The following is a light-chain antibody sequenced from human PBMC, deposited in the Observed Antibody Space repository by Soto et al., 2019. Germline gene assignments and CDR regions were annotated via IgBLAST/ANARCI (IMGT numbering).Light chain of an antibody. Sequence: EIVLTQSPGTLSLSPGERATLSCRASQSISSSHLAWYQQRPGQAPRLLIYGASSRAIGIPDRFSGSGSGTDFTITISRLEPEDFALYHCQHYDNSPVAFGGGTKVEIK. CDR1: QSISSSH. V-gene: IGKV3-20*01. CDR3: QHYDNSPVA. CDR2: GAS. J-gene: IGKJ4*01.